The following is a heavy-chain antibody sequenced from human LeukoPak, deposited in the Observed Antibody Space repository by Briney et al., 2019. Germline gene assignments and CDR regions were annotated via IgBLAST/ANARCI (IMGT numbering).Heavy chain of an antibody. CDR2: IYHSGTT. D-gene: IGHD2-15*01. Sequence: PSETLSLTCTVSGGSITSYFWTWIRQPPGKGLEWIGYIYHSGTTNYNPSLKRRVTISVDTSKNQFSLKLTSVTAADTAVYYCAQKAPYSPGYSQHWGQGTLVTVSS. CDR3: AQKAPYSPGYSQH. V-gene: IGHV4-59*01. J-gene: IGHJ1*01. CDR1: GGSITSYF.